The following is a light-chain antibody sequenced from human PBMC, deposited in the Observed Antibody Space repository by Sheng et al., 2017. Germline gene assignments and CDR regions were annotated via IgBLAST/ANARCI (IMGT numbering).Light chain of an antibody. V-gene: IGLV2-14*03. CDR3: SSYTSSSL. J-gene: IGLJ2*01. CDR2: YVT. CDR1: SSDVGGYNF. Sequence: QSALTQPASVSGSPGQSITISCTGSSSDVGGYNFVSWYQRHPGKAPKLMIYYVTNRPSGVSSRFSGSKSGNTASLTISGLQAEDEADYYCSSYTSSSLFGGGTKLTVL.